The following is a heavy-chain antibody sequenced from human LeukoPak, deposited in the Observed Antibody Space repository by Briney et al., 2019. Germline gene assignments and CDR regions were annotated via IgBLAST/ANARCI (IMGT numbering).Heavy chain of an antibody. CDR1: GFTFNKYT. CDR3: AFAACSGGSCTIAEYFQH. V-gene: IGHV3-21*01. CDR2: ITSSSSYI. J-gene: IGHJ1*01. Sequence: GGSLRLSCAASGFTFNKYTMNWVRQAPGKGLEWVSSITSSSSYIYYADSVKGRFTISRDNAKNSLYLQMNSLRAEDTAVYYCAFAACSGGSCTIAEYFQHWGQGTLVTVSS. D-gene: IGHD2-15*01.